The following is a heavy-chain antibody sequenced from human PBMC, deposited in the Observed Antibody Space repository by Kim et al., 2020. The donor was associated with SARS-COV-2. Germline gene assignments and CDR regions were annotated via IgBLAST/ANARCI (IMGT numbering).Heavy chain of an antibody. CDR3: AREGVAPFEY. CDR2: GNT. D-gene: IGHD3-10*01. V-gene: IGHV1-18*01. J-gene: IGHJ4*02. Sequence: GNTNYAQKFQARVTMSTDTSTTTVYMELRSLRYDDTAVYYCAREGVAPFEYWGQGTLVTVSS.